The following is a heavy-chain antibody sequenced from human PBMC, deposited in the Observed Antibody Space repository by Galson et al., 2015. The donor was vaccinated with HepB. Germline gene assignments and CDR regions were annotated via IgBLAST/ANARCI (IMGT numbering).Heavy chain of an antibody. CDR1: GFTFSSYA. D-gene: IGHD2-21*01. Sequence: SLRLSCAASGFTFSSYAMSWVRQAPGKGLEWVSAISGSGGSTYYADSVKGRFTISRDNSKNTLYLQMNSLRAEDTAVYYCAKWSTAPGGPAKASPSYYFDYWGQGTLVTVSS. V-gene: IGHV3-23*01. CDR2: ISGSGGST. CDR3: AKWSTAPGGPAKASPSYYFDY. J-gene: IGHJ4*02.